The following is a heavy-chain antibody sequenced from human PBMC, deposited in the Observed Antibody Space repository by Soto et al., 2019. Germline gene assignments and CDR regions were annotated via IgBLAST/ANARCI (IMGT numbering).Heavy chain of an antibody. CDR2: ISAYNGNT. D-gene: IGHD3-3*01. J-gene: IGHJ6*02. Sequence: ASVKVSCKASGYTFTSYGISWVRQAPGQGLEWMGWISAYNGNTNYAQKLQGRVTMTTDTSTSTAYMELRSLRSDDTAVYYCARRGDYVFWSGYYSLFDYGMDVWGQGTTVTVSS. V-gene: IGHV1-18*01. CDR3: ARRGDYVFWSGYYSLFDYGMDV. CDR1: GYTFTSYG.